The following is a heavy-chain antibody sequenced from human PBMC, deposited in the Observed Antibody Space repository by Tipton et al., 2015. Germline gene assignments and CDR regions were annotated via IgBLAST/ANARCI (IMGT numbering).Heavy chain of an antibody. CDR2: IYQGGST. CDR1: GGSISSGGFS. Sequence: TLSLTCAVSGGSISSGGFSWSWIRQPPGKGLEWIGYIYQGGSTNYNPSLKSRVTMSVDRSKNQFSLKLRSVTAADTAMYFCARENASYYGMDVWGQGTTVTVSS. D-gene: IGHD1-1*01. V-gene: IGHV4-30-2*01. CDR3: ARENASYYGMDV. J-gene: IGHJ6*02.